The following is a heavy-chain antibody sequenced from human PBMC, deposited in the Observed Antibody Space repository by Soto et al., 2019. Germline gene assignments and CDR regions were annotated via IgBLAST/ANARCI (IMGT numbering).Heavy chain of an antibody. CDR2: ISYDGSNK. V-gene: IGHV3-30*03. Sequence: GGSLRLSCAASGFSFRSYGMHWVRQAPGKGLEWVAVISYDGSNKYYADSVKGRFTISRDNSKNTLYLQMNSLRAEDTAVYYCSPGSYSSGWYFDYWGQGTLVTVPS. J-gene: IGHJ4*02. D-gene: IGHD6-19*01. CDR3: SPGSYSSGWYFDY. CDR1: GFSFRSYG.